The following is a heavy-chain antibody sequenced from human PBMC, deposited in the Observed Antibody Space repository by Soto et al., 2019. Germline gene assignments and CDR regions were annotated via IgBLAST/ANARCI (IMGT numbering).Heavy chain of an antibody. D-gene: IGHD6-19*01. J-gene: IGHJ4*02. V-gene: IGHV3-23*01. CDR3: AIPSGLTVTGPDY. CDR1: EFICGNYA. Sequence: LRLAFAASEFICGNYAMSWGRQAPGKGLEWVSAIGGNGADTYYADSVKGRFTISRDNSKNTLYLQMNSLRAEDTAVYFCAIPSGLTVTGPDYWGPGPLVT. CDR2: IGGNGADT.